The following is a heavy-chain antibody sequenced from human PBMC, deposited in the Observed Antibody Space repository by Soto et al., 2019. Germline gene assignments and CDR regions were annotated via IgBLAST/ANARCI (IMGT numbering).Heavy chain of an antibody. V-gene: IGHV3-21*01. CDR2: IHSSSRYI. J-gene: IGHJ3*01. CDR1: GFSFSTYS. CDR3: ARGSHNFWMREDAFDV. Sequence: EVQLVESGGGQVKPGGSLRLSCAASGFSFSTYSMNWVRQAPGKGLEWVSSIHSSSRYIYYEDSVKGRFTISRDNAKNALFLQMSSLRAEDTAVYYCARGSHNFWMREDAFDVWGQGTMVSVSS. D-gene: IGHD3-3*01.